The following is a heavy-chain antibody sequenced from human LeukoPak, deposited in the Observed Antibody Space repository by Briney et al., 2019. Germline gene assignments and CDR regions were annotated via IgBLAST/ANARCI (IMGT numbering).Heavy chain of an antibody. CDR3: TRGDPDY. J-gene: IGHJ4*02. Sequence: GGSLRLSCAASGFTFSDYWMQWVRQAPGEGLGWVANINYRGSNSYLVDSVKGRFTISRDNAKNSLFLQMNSLRAEDTAVYYCTRGDPDYWGQGTLVTVSS. V-gene: IGHV3-7*01. D-gene: IGHD2-21*02. CDR1: GFTFSDYW. CDR2: INYRGSNS.